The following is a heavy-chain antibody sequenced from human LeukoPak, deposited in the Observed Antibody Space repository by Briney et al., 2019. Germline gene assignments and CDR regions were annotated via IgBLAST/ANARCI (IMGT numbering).Heavy chain of an antibody. CDR2: IKQDGSEK. J-gene: IGHJ4*01. CDR3: TKLARAPRDFDY. V-gene: IGHV3-7*03. D-gene: IGHD2-8*01. Sequence: SGGSLRLSCAASGFTFSSYWMSWVRQAPGKGLEWVANIKQDGSEKYYVDSVKGRFTISRDNAKNSLYLQMNSLKIEDTAVYYCTKLARAPRDFDYWGQGTLVTVSS. CDR1: GFTFSSYW.